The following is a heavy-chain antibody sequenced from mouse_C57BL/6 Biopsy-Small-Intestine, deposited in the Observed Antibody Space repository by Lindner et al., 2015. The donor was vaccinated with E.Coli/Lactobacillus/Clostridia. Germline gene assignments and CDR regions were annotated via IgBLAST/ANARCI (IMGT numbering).Heavy chain of an antibody. CDR1: GYAFSRYW. Sequence: VQLQESGAELVKPGASVKISCKVSGYAFSRYWMNWVKQRPGKGLEWIGQIYPGDGDTNYNGKFKGKATLTADRSSSTAYMQLSSLTSEDSAVYICARGDYGSSYGGVDYWGQGTSVTVSS. J-gene: IGHJ4*01. V-gene: IGHV1-80*01. CDR2: IYPGDGDT. CDR3: ARGDYGSSYGGVDY. D-gene: IGHD1-1*01.